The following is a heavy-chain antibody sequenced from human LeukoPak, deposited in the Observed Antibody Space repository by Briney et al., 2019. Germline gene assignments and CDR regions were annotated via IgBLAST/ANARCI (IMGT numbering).Heavy chain of an antibody. D-gene: IGHD3-22*01. J-gene: IGHJ4*02. V-gene: IGHV1-18*01. CDR3: ARDSHLDYYDSSGYLDY. CDR1: GGTFSSYA. CDR2: ISAYNGNT. Sequence: GASAKVSCKASGGTFSSYAISWVRQAPGQGLEWMGWISAYNGNTNYAQKLQGRVTMTTDTSTSTAYMELRSLRSDDTAVYYCARDSHLDYYDSSGYLDYWGQGTLVTVSS.